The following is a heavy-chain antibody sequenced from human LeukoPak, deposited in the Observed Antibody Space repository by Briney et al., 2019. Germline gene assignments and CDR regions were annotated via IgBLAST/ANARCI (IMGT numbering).Heavy chain of an antibody. J-gene: IGHJ4*02. D-gene: IGHD3-16*01. CDR2: INIDGNNT. V-gene: IGHV3-74*01. CDR1: GFTFSSYW. Sequence: GGSLRLSCAASGFTFSSYWMHWVRQAPGKGLVWVSRINIDGNNTTYADSVKGRFTISRDNAKNTLYMQMNSLRAEDTAVYYCARTPTYYFDYWGQGTLVTVSS. CDR3: ARTPTYYFDY.